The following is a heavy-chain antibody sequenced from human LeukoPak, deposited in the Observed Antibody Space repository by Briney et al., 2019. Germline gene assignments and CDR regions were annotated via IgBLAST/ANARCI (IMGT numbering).Heavy chain of an antibody. J-gene: IGHJ4*02. CDR3: ARAKGSGSYRTTRAYYFDY. CDR1: GGSFSGYY. V-gene: IGHV4-34*01. D-gene: IGHD1-26*01. CDR2: INHSGST. Sequence: SETLSLTCAVCGGSFSGYYWSWIRQPPGKGLEWIGEINHSGSTNYNPSLKSRVTISVDTSKNQSSLKLSSVTAADTAVYYCARAKGSGSYRTTRAYYFDYWGQGTLVTVSS.